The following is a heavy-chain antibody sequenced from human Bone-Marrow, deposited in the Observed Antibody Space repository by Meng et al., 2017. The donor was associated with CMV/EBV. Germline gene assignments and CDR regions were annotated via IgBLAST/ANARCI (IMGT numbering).Heavy chain of an antibody. D-gene: IGHD3-22*01. CDR1: GFTFSNAW. Sequence: GESLKISCAASGFTFSNAWMSWVRQAPGKGLEWVGRIKSKTDGGTTDYAAPVKGRFTISRDDSKNTLYLQMNSLRAEDTAVYYCAKDSSRITMTLDYYYYGMDVWGQGTTVTVSS. J-gene: IGHJ6*02. CDR3: AKDSSRITMTLDYYYYGMDV. CDR2: IKSKTDGGTT. V-gene: IGHV3-15*01.